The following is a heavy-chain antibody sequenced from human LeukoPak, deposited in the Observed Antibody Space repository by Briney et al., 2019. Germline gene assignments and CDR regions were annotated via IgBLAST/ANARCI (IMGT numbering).Heavy chain of an antibody. Sequence: SVKVSCKASGGTFSSYAISWVRQAPGQGLEWMGGIIPIFGTANYAQKFQGRVTITADESTSTAYTELSSLRSEDTAVYYCARGDIVVVPAAAQGAFDIWGQGTMVTVSS. J-gene: IGHJ3*02. CDR1: GGTFSSYA. CDR3: ARGDIVVVPAAAQGAFDI. D-gene: IGHD2-2*01. CDR2: IIPIFGTA. V-gene: IGHV1-69*13.